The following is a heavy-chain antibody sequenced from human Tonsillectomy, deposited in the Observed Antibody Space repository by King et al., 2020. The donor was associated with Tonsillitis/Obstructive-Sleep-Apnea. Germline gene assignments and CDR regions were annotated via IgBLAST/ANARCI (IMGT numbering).Heavy chain of an antibody. Sequence: VQLVESGGGVVQPGRSLRLSCAASGFTFSSYAMHWVRQAPGKGLEWVAVISYDGSNKYYADSVKGRFTISRDNSKNTLYLQMNRLRAEDTAVYYCARDSHSYCSGGSCYPGDFDYWGQGTLVTVSS. CDR3: ARDSHSYCSGGSCYPGDFDY. CDR2: ISYDGSNK. J-gene: IGHJ4*02. D-gene: IGHD2-15*01. V-gene: IGHV3-30*01. CDR1: GFTFSSYA.